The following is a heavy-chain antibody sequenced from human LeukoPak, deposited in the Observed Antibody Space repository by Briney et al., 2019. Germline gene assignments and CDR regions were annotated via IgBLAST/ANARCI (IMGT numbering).Heavy chain of an antibody. Sequence: ASVKVSCKASGGTFSSYAISWVRQAPGQGLEWMGRIIPILGIANYAQKFQGRVTITADKSTSTAYMELSSLRSEDTAVYYCARDDCSGGSCYSGLYYYGMDVWGQGTTVTVSS. D-gene: IGHD2-15*01. CDR3: ARDDCSGGSCYSGLYYYGMDV. CDR1: GGTFSSYA. J-gene: IGHJ6*02. CDR2: IIPILGIA. V-gene: IGHV1-69*04.